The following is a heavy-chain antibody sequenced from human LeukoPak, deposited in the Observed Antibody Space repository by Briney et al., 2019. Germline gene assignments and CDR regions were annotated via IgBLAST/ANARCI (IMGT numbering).Heavy chain of an antibody. Sequence: GGSLRLSCAVSGFTFSSNWINWVRQAPGRGLEWVASIKLDGEKYYVDSVKGRFTISRDNAKNSLYLQMNSLRAEDTAVYYCARDLCYSSSCHYYFDYWGQGTLVTVSS. V-gene: IGHV3-7*01. J-gene: IGHJ4*02. CDR1: GFTFSSNW. CDR2: IKLDGEK. CDR3: ARDLCYSSSCHYYFDY. D-gene: IGHD6-13*01.